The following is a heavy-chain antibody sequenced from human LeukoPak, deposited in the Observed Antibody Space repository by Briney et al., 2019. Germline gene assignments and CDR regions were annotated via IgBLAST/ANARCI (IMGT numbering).Heavy chain of an antibody. Sequence: GGSLRLSCAASGFTFDDYAMHWVRQAPGKGLEWVSGISWNSGSIGYADSVKGRFTISRDNAKNSLYLQMNSLRAEDTAVYYCAKDGDGYTHWYFDYWGQGTLVTVSS. CDR1: GFTFDDYA. J-gene: IGHJ4*02. CDR2: ISWNSGSI. V-gene: IGHV3-9*01. CDR3: AKDGDGYTHWYFDY. D-gene: IGHD5-24*01.